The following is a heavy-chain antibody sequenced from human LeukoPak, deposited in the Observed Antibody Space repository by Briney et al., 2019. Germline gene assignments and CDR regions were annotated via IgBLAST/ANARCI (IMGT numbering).Heavy chain of an antibody. Sequence: GGSLRLSCAASGFTVSSNYMSWVRQAPGKGLEWVSVIYSTNTTNYAAPVKGRFTLSRDNAKNTPYLQMNSLRAEDTTVLYFAGGVYYYDISGYYYAEYLQ. CDR3: AGGVYYYDISGYYYAEYLQ. CDR1: GFTVSSNY. V-gene: IGHV3-53*01. D-gene: IGHD3-22*01. CDR2: IYSTNTT. J-gene: IGHJ1*01.